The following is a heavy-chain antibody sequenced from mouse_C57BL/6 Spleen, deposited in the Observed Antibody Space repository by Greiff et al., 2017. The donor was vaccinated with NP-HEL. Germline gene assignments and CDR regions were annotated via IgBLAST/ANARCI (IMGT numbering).Heavy chain of an antibody. CDR3: ARAHYYGSSYWYCDV. Sequence: VQLKESGPGLAKPSPPLSLTCSVPGYSITSDYWNWIRKFPGNKLESMGYISYSGSTYYNPSLKSRISITRDTPKNQYYLQLNSVTTEDTATYYWARAHYYGSSYWYCDVWGTGTTVTVSS. D-gene: IGHD1-1*01. CDR1: GYSITSDY. CDR2: ISYSGST. V-gene: IGHV3-8*01. J-gene: IGHJ1*03.